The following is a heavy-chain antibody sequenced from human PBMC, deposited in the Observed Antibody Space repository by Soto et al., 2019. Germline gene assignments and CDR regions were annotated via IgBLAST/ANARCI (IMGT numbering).Heavy chain of an antibody. CDR1: GGSISSYY. CDR3: ARGGIAAGDADFDY. CDR2: IYYSGSS. J-gene: IGHJ4*02. D-gene: IGHD6-13*01. Sequence: QVQLQESGPGLVKPSETLSLTCTVSGGSISSYYWSWIRQPPGKGLEWIGYIYYSGSSNYNPSLKSRATMSVDTSKNQFSLKLSSVTTADTAVYYCARGGIAAGDADFDYWGQGTLVTVSS. V-gene: IGHV4-59*01.